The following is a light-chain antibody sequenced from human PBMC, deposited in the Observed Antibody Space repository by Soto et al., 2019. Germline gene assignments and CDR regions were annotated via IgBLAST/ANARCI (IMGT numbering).Light chain of an antibody. J-gene: IGKJ1*01. CDR1: QSVSSSY. Sequence: EIVLTQSPGTLSLSPGERATLSCRASQSVSSSYLAWYQQKPGQAPRLLIYGASSRATGIPDRFSGSGSGTDFTLTISSLEPEDFAVYYCQQRSNWPVTFGKGTKV. CDR3: QQRSNWPVT. V-gene: IGKV3D-20*02. CDR2: GAS.